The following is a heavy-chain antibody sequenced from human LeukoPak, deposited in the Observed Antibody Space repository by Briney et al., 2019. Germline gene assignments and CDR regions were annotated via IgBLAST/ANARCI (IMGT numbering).Heavy chain of an antibody. Sequence: ASVKVSCKASGYTFTGYYMHWVRQAPGQGLEWMGWINPNNGGTNYAQKFQGRVTMTRDTSISTAYMELSRLRSDDTAVYYCARGYNWNYYFDYWGQGTLVTVSS. CDR3: ARGYNWNYYFDY. CDR1: GYTFTGYY. D-gene: IGHD1-7*01. V-gene: IGHV1-2*02. J-gene: IGHJ4*02. CDR2: INPNNGGT.